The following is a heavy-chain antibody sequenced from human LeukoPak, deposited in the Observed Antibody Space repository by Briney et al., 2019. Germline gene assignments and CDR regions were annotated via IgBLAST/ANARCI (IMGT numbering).Heavy chain of an antibody. Sequence: SETLSLTCTVSGGSISSYYWSWIRQPPGKGLEWIGYIYYSGSTNYNPSPKSRVTISVDTSKNQFSLKLSSVTAADTAVYYCTRVIRLKTIAVAGHDAFDIWGQGTMVTVSS. D-gene: IGHD6-19*01. V-gene: IGHV4-59*01. CDR3: TRVIRLKTIAVAGHDAFDI. J-gene: IGHJ3*02. CDR1: GGSISSYY. CDR2: IYYSGST.